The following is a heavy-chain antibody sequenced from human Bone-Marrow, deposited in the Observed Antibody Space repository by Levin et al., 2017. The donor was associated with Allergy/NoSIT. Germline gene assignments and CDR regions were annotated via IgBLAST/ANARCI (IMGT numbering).Heavy chain of an antibody. D-gene: IGHD1-14*01. CDR1: GFSFSTYA. CDR3: AKSELLTTYNHYYCGMDV. J-gene: IGHJ6*02. Sequence: GGSLRLSCAASGFSFSTYAMSWVRQAPGKGLEWVSGISARGGRTYYADSVKGRFTVSRDNSKNTLYLQMNSLRVEDTAVYYCAKSELLTTYNHYYCGMDVWGQGTTVTVSS. V-gene: IGHV3-23*01. CDR2: ISARGGRT.